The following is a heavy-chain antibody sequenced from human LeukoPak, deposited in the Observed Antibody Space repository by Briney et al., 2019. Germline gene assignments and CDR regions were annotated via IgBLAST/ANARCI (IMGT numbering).Heavy chain of an antibody. D-gene: IGHD6-6*01. CDR2: IHPNSGGT. CDR1: GYTFTVYY. CDR3: ARDRDSSSSLDY. V-gene: IGHV1-2*02. Sequence: ASVKVSCKASGYTFTVYYMHWVRQAPGQGLEWMGWIHPNSGGTNYAQKFQGRVTMTRDTSISTAYMELNSLISDDTAVYYCARDRDSSSSLDYWGQGTPLTVSS. J-gene: IGHJ4*02.